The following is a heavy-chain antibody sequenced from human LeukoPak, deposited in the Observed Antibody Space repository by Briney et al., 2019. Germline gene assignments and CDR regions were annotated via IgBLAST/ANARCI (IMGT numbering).Heavy chain of an antibody. V-gene: IGHV1-46*01. CDR3: ARDLVLHGAFDI. CDR2: INPRDGST. Sequence: ASVKVSCKASGYRFTSYYMHWVRQAPGQGFEWMGIINPRDGSTTYAQKFQGRVTMTRGTSTSTLYMELISLRSEDTALYYCARDLVLHGAFDIWGQGTMVTVSS. J-gene: IGHJ3*02. CDR1: GYRFTSYY.